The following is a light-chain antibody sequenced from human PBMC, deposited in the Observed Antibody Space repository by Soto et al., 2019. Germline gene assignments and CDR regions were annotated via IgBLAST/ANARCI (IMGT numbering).Light chain of an antibody. Sequence: QSVLTQPPSVSGAPGQRVTISCTGSSSNIGAGYDVHWYLQLPGTAPKLLVYTNNNPPSAVPDRFSGSKSGTSASLAITGLQTDDEAEYYCQSYDNSISADVLGTGTKGTVL. J-gene: IGLJ1*01. CDR2: TNN. V-gene: IGLV1-40*01. CDR3: QSYDNSISADV. CDR1: SSNIGAGYD.